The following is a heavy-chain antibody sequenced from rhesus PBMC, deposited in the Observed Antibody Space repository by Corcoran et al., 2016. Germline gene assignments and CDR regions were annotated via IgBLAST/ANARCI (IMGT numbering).Heavy chain of an antibody. J-gene: IGHJ4*01. Sequence: QVQLQESGPRLVKPSETLSLTCAVSGSSISSGYFWGWLRQPPGKGLEWIAHISARGIKFLNPSLKSRVTISTDTSKNQFFLRLSSVTAADAAMYYCARSEYCLGSGCHGYFDYWGQGVLVTVSS. V-gene: IGHV4-99*01. CDR3: ARSEYCLGSGCHGYFDY. CDR2: ISARGIK. CDR1: GSSISSGYF. D-gene: IGHD2-21*01.